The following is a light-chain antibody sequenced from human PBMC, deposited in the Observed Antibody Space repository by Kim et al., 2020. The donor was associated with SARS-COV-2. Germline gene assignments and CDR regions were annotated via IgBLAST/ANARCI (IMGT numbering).Light chain of an antibody. V-gene: IGKV3-20*01. CDR2: GAS. CDR1: QSVSSNY. J-gene: IGKJ2*01. Sequence: LSQGESATLSCRASQSVSSNYLAWYQGKPGEAPRLLIFGASSRATGIPDRFSGSGSGTDFTLTISRLEPEDFAVYYCQQYGSSPYTFGQGTKLEI. CDR3: QQYGSSPYT.